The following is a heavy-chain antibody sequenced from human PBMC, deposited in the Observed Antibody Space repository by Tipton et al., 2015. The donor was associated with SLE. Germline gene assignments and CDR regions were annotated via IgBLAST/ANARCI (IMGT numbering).Heavy chain of an antibody. CDR1: GGSISSSGYH. CDR2: INYSGTT. Sequence: TLSLTCSVSGGSISSSGYHWAWVRQPPGKGLEWIGTINYSGTTYSNPSLKSRVTFSIDTSKNLFSLNLNSVTAADTAVYFCARDRLHLIVRGVMGWFGPWGQGTLVTVSS. CDR3: ARDRLHLIVRGVMGWFGP. V-gene: IGHV4-39*07. D-gene: IGHD3-10*01. J-gene: IGHJ5*02.